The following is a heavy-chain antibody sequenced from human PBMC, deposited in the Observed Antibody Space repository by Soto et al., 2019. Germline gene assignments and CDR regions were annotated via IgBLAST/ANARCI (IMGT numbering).Heavy chain of an antibody. CDR2: ISYDGSNK. Sequence: GSLRRSCAASGFTFSSYGMHWVRQAPGKGLEWVAVISYDGSNKYYADSVKGRFTISRDNSKNTLYLQMNSLRAEDTAVYYCAKVGGSNWFDPWGQGTLVTVSS. CDR1: GFTFSSYG. D-gene: IGHD1-26*01. V-gene: IGHV3-30*18. J-gene: IGHJ5*02. CDR3: AKVGGSNWFDP.